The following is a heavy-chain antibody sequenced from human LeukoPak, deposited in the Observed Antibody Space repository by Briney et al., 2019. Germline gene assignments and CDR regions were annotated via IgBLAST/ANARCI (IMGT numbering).Heavy chain of an antibody. CDR2: IGTAGDT. CDR3: ARGIYELGNWFDP. V-gene: IGHV3-13*01. D-gene: IGHD2-2*01. Sequence: PGGSLRLSCAASGFTFSSYDMHWVRKATGRGLEWVSAIGTAGDTYYPGSVKGRFTISRENAKNSLYLQMNSLRAGDTAVYYCARGIYELGNWFDPWGQGTLLTVSS. CDR1: GFTFSSYD. J-gene: IGHJ5*02.